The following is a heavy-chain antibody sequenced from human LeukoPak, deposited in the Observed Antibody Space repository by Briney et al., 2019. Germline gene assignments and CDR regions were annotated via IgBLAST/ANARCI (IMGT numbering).Heavy chain of an antibody. J-gene: IGHJ4*02. V-gene: IGHV4-38-2*02. Sequence: PSETLSLTCSVSGGSISGYIWGWIRQPPGKGLEWIGSIYHSGSTYYNPSLKSRVTISVDTSKNQFSLKLSSVTAADTAVYYCARVLAAAGKVSYWGQGTLVTVSS. CDR3: ARVLAAAGKVSY. CDR1: GGSISGYI. CDR2: IYHSGST. D-gene: IGHD6-13*01.